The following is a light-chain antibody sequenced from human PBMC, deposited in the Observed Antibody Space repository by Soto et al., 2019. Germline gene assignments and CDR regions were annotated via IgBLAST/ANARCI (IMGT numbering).Light chain of an antibody. CDR1: QSITIY. J-gene: IGKJ4*01. CDR3: QQSLTTPLT. CDR2: ATS. V-gene: IGKV1-39*01. Sequence: DIQMTQSPSSLSASVGDRDTITCRARQSITIYLNWYQQKPGKAPKLLIFATSSLQSGVPSRFSGSGSGTHFTLTIGSLQPEDLSTYYCQQSLTTPLTFGGGTKVEIK.